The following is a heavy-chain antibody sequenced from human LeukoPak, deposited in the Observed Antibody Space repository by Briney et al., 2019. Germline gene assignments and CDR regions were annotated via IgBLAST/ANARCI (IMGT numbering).Heavy chain of an antibody. D-gene: IGHD2-2*01. CDR1: GFTLSDYA. CDR2: IRNNAYGEAT. Sequence: GGSLRLSCTASGFTLSDYAMSWVRQAPGKGLEWVGFIRNNAYGEATEYAASVEGRFTISRDDSKSIAYLQMNSLKTEDTAVYYCTRVAPPLYCTRTTCYGGWGAFDIWGLGTLVTVSS. J-gene: IGHJ3*02. V-gene: IGHV3-49*04. CDR3: TRVAPPLYCTRTTCYGGWGAFDI.